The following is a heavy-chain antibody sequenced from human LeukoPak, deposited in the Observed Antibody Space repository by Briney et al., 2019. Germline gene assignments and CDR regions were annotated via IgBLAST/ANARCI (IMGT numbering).Heavy chain of an antibody. D-gene: IGHD5-12*01. CDR2: IYASGST. J-gene: IGHJ5*02. CDR3: ARSGYRGYDGDNWFDP. CDR1: GGSISSYY. V-gene: IGHV4-4*08. Sequence: PSETLSLTCTFSGGSISSYYWSWIRQPPGKGLEWIGRIYASGSTNYNPSLKSRVTISIDTSKNQFSLKLSSVTAADTAVYYCARSGYRGYDGDNWFDPWGQGTLVTVSS.